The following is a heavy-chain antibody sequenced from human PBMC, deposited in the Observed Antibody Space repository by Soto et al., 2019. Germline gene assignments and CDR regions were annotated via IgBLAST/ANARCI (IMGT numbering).Heavy chain of an antibody. J-gene: IGHJ3*02. CDR3: AKKYGQTFFLGGAFDI. CDR2: ITWNGGSS. CDR1: GFTFDDYA. V-gene: IGHV3-9*01. Sequence: EVELVESGGGLVQPGRSLRLSCAASGFTFDDYAMHWVRQAPGKGLEWVSGITWNGGSSGYADSVKGRFTISRDNAKNSLYLQMNSLRPEDTSLYYCAKKYGQTFFLGGAFDIWGQGTMVTVSS. D-gene: IGHD3-3*01.